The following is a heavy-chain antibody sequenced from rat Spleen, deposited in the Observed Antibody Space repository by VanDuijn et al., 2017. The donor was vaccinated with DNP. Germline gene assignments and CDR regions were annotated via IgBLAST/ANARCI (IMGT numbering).Heavy chain of an antibody. CDR3: VKEYYGYYFDY. V-gene: IGHV2-30*01. CDR1: GFSLTSNN. CDR2: IWPGGST. Sequence: QVQLKESGPGLVQPSQTLSLTCTVSGFSLTSNNVHWVRQPIGRGLEWMGVIWPGGSTDYSSVLKSRLSITRDTSKSQVFLKLNSLQTADIATYYCVKEYYGYYFDYWGQGAMVTVSS. D-gene: IGHD1-6*01. J-gene: IGHJ2*01.